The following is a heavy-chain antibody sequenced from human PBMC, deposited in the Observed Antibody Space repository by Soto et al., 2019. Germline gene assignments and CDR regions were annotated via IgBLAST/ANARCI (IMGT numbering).Heavy chain of an antibody. V-gene: IGHV3-33*01. CDR3: ARAWGVYYYDSSGYLDY. CDR2: IWYDGSNK. CDR1: GFTFSSYG. D-gene: IGHD3-22*01. Sequence: QVQLVESGGGVVQPGRSLRLSCAASGFTFSSYGMHWVRQAPGKGLEWVAVIWYDGSNKYYADSVKGRFTISRDNSKNTLYLQMNSLRAEDTAVYYCARAWGVYYYDSSGYLDYWGQGTLVTVSS. J-gene: IGHJ4*02.